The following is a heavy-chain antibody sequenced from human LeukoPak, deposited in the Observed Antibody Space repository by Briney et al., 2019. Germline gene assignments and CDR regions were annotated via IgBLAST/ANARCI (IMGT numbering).Heavy chain of an antibody. CDR2: INHSGST. Sequence: SETLSLTCAASGGSFSGYYWSWIRQPPGKGLEWIGEINHSGSTTYNPYLKSRVTILVDTSKNQFSLTLSSMTAGDTAMYYCTRGKDYYDRSGYYYWGEGTLVTASS. CDR3: TRGKDYYDRSGYYY. CDR1: GGSFSGYY. V-gene: IGHV4-34*01. J-gene: IGHJ4*02. D-gene: IGHD3-22*01.